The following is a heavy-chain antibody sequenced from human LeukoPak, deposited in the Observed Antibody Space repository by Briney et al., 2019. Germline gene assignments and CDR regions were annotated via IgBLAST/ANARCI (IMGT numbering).Heavy chain of an antibody. CDR2: ISGSGGST. CDR3: ARRVYNSGWYIDY. Sequence: SGGSLRLSCAASGFTFSSYAMSWVRQAPGKGLEWVSAISGSGGSTYYADSVKGRFTISRDNAKHSLYLQMNSLRAEDKAVYYCARRVYNSGWYIDYWGQGTLVSVSS. D-gene: IGHD6-19*01. V-gene: IGHV3-23*01. J-gene: IGHJ4*02. CDR1: GFTFSSYA.